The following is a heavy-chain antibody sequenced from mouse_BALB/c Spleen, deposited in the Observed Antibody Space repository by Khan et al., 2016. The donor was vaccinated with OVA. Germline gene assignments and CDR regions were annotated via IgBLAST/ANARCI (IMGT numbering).Heavy chain of an antibody. Sequence: QVQLQQSGPELAKPGASVKMSCKASGYTFTNYWMHWVKQRPGQGLEWIGYINPSTGYTEYNQKFKDKATLTADKSSSTAYMQLSSLTSEDSAVDYCVNHGSSSAWFTYWGQGTLVTVSA. CDR1: GYTFTNYW. V-gene: IGHV1-7*01. D-gene: IGHD1-1*01. J-gene: IGHJ3*01. CDR2: INPSTGYT. CDR3: VNHGSSSAWFTY.